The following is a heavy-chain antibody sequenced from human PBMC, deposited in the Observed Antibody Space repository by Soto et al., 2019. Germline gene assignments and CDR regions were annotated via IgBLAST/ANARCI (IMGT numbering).Heavy chain of an antibody. V-gene: IGHV4-61*01. D-gene: IGHD6-19*01. CDR1: GGSVSSGSYY. CDR2: IYYRGRT. Sequence: QVQLQESGPGLVKPSETLSLPCTVYGGSVSSGSYYWSWIRQPPGKVLEWLGYIYYRGRTNYNPALKSRVTIQIDTSKNQFSLKLSSVTAADTAVYYCTRVVRRSRIAVACTRNNYFNYWGQGTMVTVSA. CDR3: TRVVRRSRIAVACTRNNYFNY. J-gene: IGHJ4*02.